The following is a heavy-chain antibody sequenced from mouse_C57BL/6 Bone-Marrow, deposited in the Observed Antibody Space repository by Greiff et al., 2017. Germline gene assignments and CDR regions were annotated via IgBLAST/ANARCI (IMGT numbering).Heavy chain of an antibody. Sequence: QVQLQQPGAELVKPGASVKLSCKASGYTFTTYCIHWVKQRHGQGLEWIGKFHPYNSDTKYNQKFKGKATLTVDKSSSTAYMQLSRLTSDDSAVYYCARCGYYYCYAIDYWGQGTSVTVSS. CDR3: ARCGYYYCYAIDY. D-gene: IGHD1-1*01. V-gene: IGHV1-69*02. J-gene: IGHJ4*01. CDR2: FHPYNSDT. CDR1: GYTFTTYC.